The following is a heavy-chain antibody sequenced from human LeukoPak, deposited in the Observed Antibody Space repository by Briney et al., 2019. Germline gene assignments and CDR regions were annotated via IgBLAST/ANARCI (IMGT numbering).Heavy chain of an antibody. Sequence: SETLSLICTVSGGSISSYYWSWIRQPPGKGLEWIGYIYYSGSTNYNPSLKSRVTISVDTSKNQFSLKLSSVTAADTAVYYCARRNRVVVIALDAFDIWGQGTMVTVSS. CDR1: GGSISSYY. D-gene: IGHD2-21*01. CDR3: ARRNRVVVIALDAFDI. CDR2: IYYSGST. J-gene: IGHJ3*02. V-gene: IGHV4-59*01.